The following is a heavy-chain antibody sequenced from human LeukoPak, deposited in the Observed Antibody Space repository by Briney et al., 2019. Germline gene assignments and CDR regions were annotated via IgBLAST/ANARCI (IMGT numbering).Heavy chain of an antibody. V-gene: IGHV3-9*01. Sequence: HPGRSLRLSCAASGFTFDDYAMHWVRQAPGKGLEWVSGISWNSGSIGYADSVKGRFTISRDNAKNSLYLQMNSLRAEDTALYYCARVGTIVGATRGYAFDIWGQGTMVTVSS. CDR3: ARVGTIVGATRGYAFDI. D-gene: IGHD1-26*01. CDR1: GFTFDDYA. J-gene: IGHJ3*02. CDR2: ISWNSGSI.